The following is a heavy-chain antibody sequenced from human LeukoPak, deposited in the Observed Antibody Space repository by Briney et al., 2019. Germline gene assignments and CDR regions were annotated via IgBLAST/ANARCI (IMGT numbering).Heavy chain of an antibody. D-gene: IGHD2-15*01. J-gene: IGHJ3*02. CDR3: ASSLGYCSGGSCPDAFDI. V-gene: IGHV4-34*01. Sequence: SETLSLTCAVYGGSFSGYYWSWIRQPPGKGLEWIGEINHSGSTNYNPSLKSRVTISVDTSKNQFSLKLSSVTAADTAVYYCASSLGYCSGGSCPDAFDIWGQGTMVTVSS. CDR2: INHSGST. CDR1: GGSFSGYY.